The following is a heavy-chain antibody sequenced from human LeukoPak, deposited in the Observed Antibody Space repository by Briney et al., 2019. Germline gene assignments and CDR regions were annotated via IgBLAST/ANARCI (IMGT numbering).Heavy chain of an antibody. CDR1: GYTFTSYY. Sequence: ASVKVSCKASGYTFTSYYMHWVRQAPGQGLEWMGIIDPSGGSTSYAQKFQGRVTMTRDTSISTAYMELSRLRSDDTAVYYCARDGDYGDYVFDYWGQGTLVTVSS. CDR2: IDPSGGST. D-gene: IGHD4-17*01. V-gene: IGHV1-46*01. J-gene: IGHJ4*02. CDR3: ARDGDYGDYVFDY.